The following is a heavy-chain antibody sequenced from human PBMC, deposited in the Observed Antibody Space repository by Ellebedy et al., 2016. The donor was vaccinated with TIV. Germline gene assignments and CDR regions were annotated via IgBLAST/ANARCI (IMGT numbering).Heavy chain of an antibody. D-gene: IGHD2-15*01. J-gene: IGHJ1*01. Sequence: AASVKVSCKASGGSFTNYAITWVRQAPGQGLEWMGGIIPIFGTPNYAQKFQGRVTITADESTSTAYMELSSLRSEDTAVYYCARHLGYCSGGTCYSAEYFQHWGQGTLVTVSS. CDR1: GGSFTNYA. CDR3: ARHLGYCSGGTCYSAEYFQH. V-gene: IGHV1-69*13. CDR2: IIPIFGTP.